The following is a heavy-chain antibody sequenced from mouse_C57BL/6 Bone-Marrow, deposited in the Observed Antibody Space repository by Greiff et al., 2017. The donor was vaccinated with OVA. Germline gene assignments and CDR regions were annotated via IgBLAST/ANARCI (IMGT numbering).Heavy chain of an antibody. J-gene: IGHJ3*01. CDR2: IDPSDSYT. CDR3: AGPSGTRFAY. V-gene: IGHV1-50*01. D-gene: IGHD4-1*01. Sequence: QVQLQQPGAELVKPGASVKLSCKASGYTFTSYWMQWVKQRPGQGLEWIGEIDPSDSYTNYNQKFKGKATLTVDTSSSTAYMQLSSLTSEDSAVYYCAGPSGTRFAYWGQGTLVTVSA. CDR1: GYTFTSYW.